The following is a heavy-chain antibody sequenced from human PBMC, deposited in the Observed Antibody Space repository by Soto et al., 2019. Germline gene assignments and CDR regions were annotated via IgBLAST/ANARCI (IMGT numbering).Heavy chain of an antibody. CDR1: GFIFSNYA. Sequence: GGSLRLSCAASGFIFSNYAMHWVRQAPGKGLEWVALISYVGTNEYYADSVKGRFTISRDDSKNTLYLQMNSLRAEDTAVYYCARVPSPPYYDFSSGPATNGMDVWGQGTTVTVSS. CDR2: ISYVGTNE. CDR3: ARVPSPPYYDFSSGPATNGMDV. D-gene: IGHD3-3*01. V-gene: IGHV3-30-3*01. J-gene: IGHJ6*02.